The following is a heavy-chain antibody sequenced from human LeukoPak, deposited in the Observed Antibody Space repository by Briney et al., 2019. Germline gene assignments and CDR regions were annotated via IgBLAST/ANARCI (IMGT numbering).Heavy chain of an antibody. CDR3: ARAHYYDSSGYYYRRQYYYHGMDV. J-gene: IGHJ6*02. CDR2: IYHSGST. V-gene: IGHV4-4*02. Sequence: SVSLSLTCAVSVDSISSSNWWSWVSQPPGKGLEWTGEIYHSGSTNYNTSLKSRVTISVDKSKNQFSLKLSSVTAADTAVYYCARAHYYDSSGYYYRRQYYYHGMDVWGQGTTVTVSS. D-gene: IGHD3-22*01. CDR1: VDSISSSNW.